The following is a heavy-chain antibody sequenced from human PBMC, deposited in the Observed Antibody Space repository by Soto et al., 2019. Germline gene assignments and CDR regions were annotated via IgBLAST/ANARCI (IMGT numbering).Heavy chain of an antibody. CDR1: GDSITSDKYY. CDR3: AKSSIEPRLFMYPFVS. V-gene: IGHV4-39*01. J-gene: IGHJ4*02. D-gene: IGHD6-6*01. CDR2: IYYDGNT. Sequence: QLQLQESGPGLVKPSETLSLTCTVSGDSITSDKYYWGWIRQPPGKGLETIANIYYDGNTYYNPSLESRVTISVDTSKNQFSLRLTSVTAADTAVYYCAKSSIEPRLFMYPFVSWGLGTLVTVSS.